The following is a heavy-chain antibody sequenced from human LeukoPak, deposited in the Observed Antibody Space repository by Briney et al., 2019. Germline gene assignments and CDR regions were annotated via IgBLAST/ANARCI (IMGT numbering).Heavy chain of an antibody. CDR1: GFTFSNYA. CDR2: IGYRGGSI. J-gene: IGHJ6*03. CDR3: VRGSLASGVVVYYYYYLDV. Sequence: GSLRLSCAASGFTFSNYAMSWVRQAPGKGLEWVSIIGYRGGSIYYAYSVQGRFTISRDNAKNSLYLQMNSLRAEDTAVYYCVRGSLASGVVVYYYYYLDVWGKGTTVTVSS. D-gene: IGHD3-3*01. V-gene: IGHV3-23*01.